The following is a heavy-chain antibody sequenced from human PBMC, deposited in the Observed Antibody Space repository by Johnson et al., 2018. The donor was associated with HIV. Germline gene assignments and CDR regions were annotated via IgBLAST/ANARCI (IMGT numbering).Heavy chain of an antibody. Sequence: GLEWVSAISGSGGSTYYADSVKGRFTISRDNSKNSLYMQMNSLRAEDTAVYYCARDTYYYDSSGYLDAFDIWGQGTMVTVSS. CDR2: ISGSGGST. D-gene: IGHD3-22*01. J-gene: IGHJ3*02. V-gene: IGHV3-23*01. CDR3: ARDTYYYDSSGYLDAFDI.